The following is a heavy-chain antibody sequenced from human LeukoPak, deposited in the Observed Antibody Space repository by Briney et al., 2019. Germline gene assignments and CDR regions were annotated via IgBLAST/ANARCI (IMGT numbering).Heavy chain of an antibody. CDR1: GFTFSSYG. D-gene: IGHD3-22*01. Sequence: GGSLRLSCAASGFTFSSYGMHWVRQAPGKGLEWVAVISYDGSNKYYADSVKGRFTISRDNSKNTLYLQMNSLRAEDTAVYYCAKDPSGDYYDSSGLDYWGQGTLVTVSS. CDR2: ISYDGSNK. J-gene: IGHJ4*02. CDR3: AKDPSGDYYDSSGLDY. V-gene: IGHV3-30*18.